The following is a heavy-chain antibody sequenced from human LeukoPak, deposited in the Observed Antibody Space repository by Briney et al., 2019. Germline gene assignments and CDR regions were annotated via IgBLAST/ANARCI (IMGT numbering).Heavy chain of an antibody. D-gene: IGHD5-18*01. CDR2: MHYSGSS. Sequence: SETLSLTCTVSGDSISSYYCSWIGQSPGKRLEWIGYMHYSGSSDYNPSLRSRVTISVDTSKNQFSLNLRSVTAADTAVYYCARRRGSGTQLWKYDAFDIWGQGTLVTVSS. V-gene: IGHV4-59*01. CDR1: GDSISSYY. J-gene: IGHJ3*02. CDR3: ARRRGSGTQLWKYDAFDI.